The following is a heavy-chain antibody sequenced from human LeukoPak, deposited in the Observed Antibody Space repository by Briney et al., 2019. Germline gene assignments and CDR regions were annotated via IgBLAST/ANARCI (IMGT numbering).Heavy chain of an antibody. CDR2: IYYSGST. Sequence: SETLSLTCTVSGGSISSYYWSWIRQPPGKGLEWIGYIYYSGSTNYNPSLKSRVTISINTSKNQFSLKLSSVTAADTAVYYCARDQVVNPFDYWGQGTLVTVSS. V-gene: IGHV4-59*12. CDR3: ARDQVVNPFDY. CDR1: GGSISSYY. D-gene: IGHD2-15*01. J-gene: IGHJ4*02.